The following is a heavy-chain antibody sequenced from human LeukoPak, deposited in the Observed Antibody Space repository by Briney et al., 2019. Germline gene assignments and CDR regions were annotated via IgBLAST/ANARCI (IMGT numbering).Heavy chain of an antibody. J-gene: IGHJ4*02. D-gene: IGHD6-13*01. Sequence: GASGKASCKASGDTLTRYYMHWVRQAPGQGLEWMEIINPSGGSTSDAQKFQGRVTMTRDTSTSTVYMELSSLRSEDTAVYYCARSRIAAAGFYFDYWGQGTLVTVSS. V-gene: IGHV1-46*01. CDR2: INPSGGST. CDR1: GDTLTRYY. CDR3: ARSRIAAAGFYFDY.